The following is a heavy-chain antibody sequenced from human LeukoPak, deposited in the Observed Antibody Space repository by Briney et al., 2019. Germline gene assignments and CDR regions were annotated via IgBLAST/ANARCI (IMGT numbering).Heavy chain of an antibody. Sequence: GASVKVSCKASGYTFTDYYMHWVQQAPGKGLEWMGRVDPEGGETIYAEKFQGRVTITADTSTDTAYMELSSLRSEDTAVYYCATPDQILWFREGSDAFDIWGQGTMVTVSS. D-gene: IGHD3-10*01. V-gene: IGHV1-69-2*01. CDR2: VDPEGGET. CDR3: ATPDQILWFREGSDAFDI. CDR1: GYTFTDYY. J-gene: IGHJ3*02.